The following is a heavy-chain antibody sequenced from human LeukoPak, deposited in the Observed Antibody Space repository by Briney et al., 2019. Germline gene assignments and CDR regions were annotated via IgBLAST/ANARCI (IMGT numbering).Heavy chain of an antibody. Sequence: SVKVSCKASGGTFSSYAISWVRQAPGQGLEWMGGIIPILGIANYAQKFQGRVTITADKSTSTAYMELSSLRSEDTAVYYCARIGYDYGDYGPIDWGQGTLVTVSS. D-gene: IGHD4-17*01. CDR1: GGTFSSYA. CDR3: ARIGYDYGDYGPID. J-gene: IGHJ4*02. CDR2: IIPILGIA. V-gene: IGHV1-69*10.